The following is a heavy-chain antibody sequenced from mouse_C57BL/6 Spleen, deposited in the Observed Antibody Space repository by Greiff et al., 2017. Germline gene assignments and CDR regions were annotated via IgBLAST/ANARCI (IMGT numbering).Heavy chain of an antibody. J-gene: IGHJ3*01. CDR2: IYPGDGYT. D-gene: IGHD2-4*01. Sequence: QVQLQQSGAELVTPGASVKISCKASGYAFSSYWMNWVKQRPGQGLEWIGQIYPGDGYTNYNGKFKGKAPLTAAKSSIPAYMQLSSLNSKNSAVYVCASGLGAYDYDVGVAYWGQGTLVTVSA. CDR3: ASGLGAYDYDVGVAY. V-gene: IGHV1-80*01. CDR1: GYAFSSYW.